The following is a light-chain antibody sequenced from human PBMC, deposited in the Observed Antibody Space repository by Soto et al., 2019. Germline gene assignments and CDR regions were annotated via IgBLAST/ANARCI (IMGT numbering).Light chain of an antibody. CDR3: QQYNSYPLT. CDR1: QSISSW. CDR2: DAS. V-gene: IGKV1-5*01. Sequence: DIQMTQSPSTLSASVGDRVTITCRASQSISSWLAWYQQKPGKAPKLLVYDASSLESGVPSRFSGSESGTEFTHTISSLQPDDVATYDCQQYNSYPLTFGGGTKVEIK. J-gene: IGKJ4*02.